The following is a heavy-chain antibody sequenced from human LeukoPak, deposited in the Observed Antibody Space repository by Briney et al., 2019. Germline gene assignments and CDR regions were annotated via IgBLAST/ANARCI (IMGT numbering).Heavy chain of an antibody. V-gene: IGHV4-39*01. D-gene: IGHD2-2*01. CDR3: ARASIIVVVPAARGPFDY. Sequence: SETLSLTCTVSGGSISSSSYYWGWIRQPPGKGLEWIGSIYYSGSTYYNPALKTRFTISVDTSKNQFSLKLSTVTAADTAVYYCARASIIVVVPAARGPFDYWGQGTLVTVSS. J-gene: IGHJ4*02. CDR1: GGSISSSSYY. CDR2: IYYSGST.